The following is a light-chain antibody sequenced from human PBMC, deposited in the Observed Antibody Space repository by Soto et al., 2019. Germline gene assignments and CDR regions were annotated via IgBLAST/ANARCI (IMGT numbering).Light chain of an antibody. CDR3: LQHNSYPRT. Sequence: DIQMTQSPSTLSGSVGDRVTITCRASQTISSWLAWYQQKPGKAPKILIYKASTLKSGVPSRFRGSGSGTECTLTISRLQPEDFQTYYCLQHNSYPRTFGQGTKVDIK. V-gene: IGKV1-5*03. J-gene: IGKJ1*01. CDR1: QTISSW. CDR2: KAS.